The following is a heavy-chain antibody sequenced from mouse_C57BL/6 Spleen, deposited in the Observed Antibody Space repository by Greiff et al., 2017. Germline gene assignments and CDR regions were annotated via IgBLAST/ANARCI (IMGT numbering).Heavy chain of an antibody. Sequence: VQLQQPGAELVKPGASVKMSCKASGYTFTSYWITWVKQRPGQGLEWIGDIYPGSGSTNYNEKFKSKATLTVDTSSSTAYMQLSSLTSEDSAVYYCAKYYGSSLAWFAYWGQRTLVTVSA. J-gene: IGHJ3*01. V-gene: IGHV1-55*01. CDR3: AKYYGSSLAWFAY. CDR2: IYPGSGST. CDR1: GYTFTSYW. D-gene: IGHD1-1*01.